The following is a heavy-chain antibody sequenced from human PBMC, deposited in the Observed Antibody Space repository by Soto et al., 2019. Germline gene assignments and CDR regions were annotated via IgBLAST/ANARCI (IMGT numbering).Heavy chain of an antibody. D-gene: IGHD6-13*01. J-gene: IGHJ5*02. V-gene: IGHV1-3*01. CDR3: ARGLAADGA. Sequence: QVQLVQSGAEVNKPGASVKVSCTASGYTFTHYAIHWVRHAPGQRLEWMGFLNAGSGNTKYSQTLQGRLTFTTDTSASTAYMDLSSLSSADTAIYYCARGLAADGAWGQGTLVTVSS. CDR2: LNAGSGNT. CDR1: GYTFTHYA.